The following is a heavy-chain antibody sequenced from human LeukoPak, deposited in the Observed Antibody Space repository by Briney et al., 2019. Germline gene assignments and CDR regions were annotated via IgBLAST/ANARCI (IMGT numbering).Heavy chain of an antibody. D-gene: IGHD6-25*01. CDR1: GFTFSSYG. J-gene: IGHJ4*02. CDR2: ISYDGSNE. CDR3: AKARGTYYFDC. V-gene: IGHV3-30*18. Sequence: GGSLRLSCAASGFTFSSYGMHWVRQAPGKGLEWLAVISYDGSNEYYAHSVKGRFTISRDNSKNTLFLQVNSLRPEDTAVYYCAKARGTYYFDCWGQGTLSPSPQ.